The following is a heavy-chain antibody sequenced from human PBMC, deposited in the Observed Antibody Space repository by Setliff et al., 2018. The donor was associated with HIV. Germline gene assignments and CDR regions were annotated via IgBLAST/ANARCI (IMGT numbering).Heavy chain of an antibody. CDR3: ARVDGRSTRGYAFDI. J-gene: IGHJ3*02. Sequence: ASAKVFSNASGHTTTGYHMHWVRQAPGQGLEWMGWINPHSGGTKYAQKYQGRVTMTRDTSISAAYMELSRMRSDEPAVDYCARVDGRSTRGYAFDIWGQGTMVTVSS. V-gene: IGHV1-2*02. CDR1: GHTTTGYH. CDR2: INPHSGGT. D-gene: IGHD2-2*01.